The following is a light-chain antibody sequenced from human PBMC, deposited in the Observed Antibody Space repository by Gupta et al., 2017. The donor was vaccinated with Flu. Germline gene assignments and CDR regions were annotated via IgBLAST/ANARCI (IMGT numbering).Light chain of an antibody. CDR2: GAS. CDR3: QQYGSSPPIT. CDR1: QSVSSSY. V-gene: IGKV3-20*01. Sequence: EIVLTQSPGTLSLSPGERATLSCRARQSVSSSYLAWYQQKPGQAPRLLIYGASSRATGIPDRFSGSGSGTDFTLTISRLEPEEFAVYYCQQYGSSPPITFGQGTRLEIK. J-gene: IGKJ5*01.